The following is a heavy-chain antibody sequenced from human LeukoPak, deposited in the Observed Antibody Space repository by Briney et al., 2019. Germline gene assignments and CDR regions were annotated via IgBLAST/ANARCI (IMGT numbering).Heavy chain of an antibody. Sequence: SETLSLTCTVSGGSISSSSYYWGWIRQPPGKGLEWIGSIYYSGSTYYNPSLKSRVTISVDTSKNQFSLKLNSVTAADTAVYYCARRSYYESSGIFDYWGQGTLVTVSS. CDR3: ARRSYYESSGIFDY. D-gene: IGHD3-22*01. J-gene: IGHJ4*02. CDR2: IYYSGST. V-gene: IGHV4-39*01. CDR1: GGSISSSSYY.